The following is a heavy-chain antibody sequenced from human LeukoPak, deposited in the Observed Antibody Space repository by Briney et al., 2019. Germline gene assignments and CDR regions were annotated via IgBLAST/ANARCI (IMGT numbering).Heavy chain of an antibody. D-gene: IGHD5-12*01. CDR1: GGSFSGYY. CDR2: INHSGST. Sequence: SETLSLTCAVNGGSFSGYYWSWIRQPPGKGLEWIGEINHSGSTNYNPSLKSRVTISVDTSKNQFSLKLSSVTAADTAVYYCARGIVATIDYWGQGTLVTVSS. CDR3: ARGIVATIDY. V-gene: IGHV4-34*01. J-gene: IGHJ4*02.